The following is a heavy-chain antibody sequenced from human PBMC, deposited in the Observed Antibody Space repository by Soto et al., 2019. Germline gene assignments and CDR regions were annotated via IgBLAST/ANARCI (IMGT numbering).Heavy chain of an antibody. Sequence: EVQLVQSIAEVEKPGESLRISCEGSGYSFSNYWISWVRQMPGKGLEWMGRIDPSDSHTDYSPSFRGHVTISADKSINTAYLQWSRLKASDTAMYYCARHYTSPHDGLDIWGQGTMVTVSS. CDR1: GYSFSNYW. D-gene: IGHD2-2*01. V-gene: IGHV5-10-1*03. CDR2: IDPSDSHT. J-gene: IGHJ3*02. CDR3: ARHYTSPHDGLDI.